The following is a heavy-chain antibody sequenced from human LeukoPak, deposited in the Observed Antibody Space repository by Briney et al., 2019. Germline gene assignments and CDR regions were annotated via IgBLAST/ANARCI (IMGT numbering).Heavy chain of an antibody. Sequence: GGSLRLSCAASGFTFSSYGMHWVRQAPGKGLEWVAFIRYDGSNKYYADSVKGRFTISRDNSKNTLYLQMNSLRAEDTAVYYCAKDRRYSSSNWFEPWGQGTLVTVSS. CDR2: IRYDGSNK. CDR1: GFTFSSYG. CDR3: AKDRRYSSSNWFEP. D-gene: IGHD6-6*01. J-gene: IGHJ5*02. V-gene: IGHV3-30*02.